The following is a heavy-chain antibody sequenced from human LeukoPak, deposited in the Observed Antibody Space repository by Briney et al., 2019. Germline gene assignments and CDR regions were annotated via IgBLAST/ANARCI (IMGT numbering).Heavy chain of an antibody. D-gene: IGHD1-26*01. V-gene: IGHV4-39*01. CDR2: IYYSGST. CDR3: ARRKGARSNNWFDP. Sequence: SETLSLTCTVSGGSISSSSYYWGWIRQPPGRGLEWIGSIYYSGSTYYNPSLKSRVTISVDTSKNQFSLKLSSVTAADTAVYYCARRKGARSNNWFDPWGQGTLVTVSS. J-gene: IGHJ5*02. CDR1: GGSISSSSYY.